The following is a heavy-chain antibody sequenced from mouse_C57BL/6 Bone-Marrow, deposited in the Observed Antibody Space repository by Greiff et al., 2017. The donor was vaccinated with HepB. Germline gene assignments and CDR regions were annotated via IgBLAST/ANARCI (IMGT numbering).Heavy chain of an antibody. J-gene: IGHJ4*01. CDR1: GFTFSDYY. V-gene: IGHV5-12*01. CDR3: ARHDRYYAMDY. Sequence: EVQRVESGGGLVQPGGSLKLSCAASGFTFSDYYMYWVRQTPEKRLEWVAYISNGGGSTYYPDTVKGRFTISRDNAKNTLYLQMSRLKSEDTAMYYCARHDRYYAMDYWGQGTSVTVSS. CDR2: ISNGGGST.